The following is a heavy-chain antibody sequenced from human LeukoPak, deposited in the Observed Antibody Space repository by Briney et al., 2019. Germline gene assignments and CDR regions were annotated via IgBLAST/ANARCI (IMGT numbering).Heavy chain of an antibody. CDR1: GGSISSYY. D-gene: IGHD6-13*01. CDR3: ASPGLAAADSFDY. V-gene: IGHV4-59*12. J-gene: IGHJ4*02. Sequence: SETLSLTCTVSGGSISSYYWSWIRRPPGKGLEWIGYIYYSGSTNYNPSLKSRVTISVDTSKNQFSLKLSSVTAADTAVYYCASPGLAAADSFDYWGQGTLVTVSS. CDR2: IYYSGST.